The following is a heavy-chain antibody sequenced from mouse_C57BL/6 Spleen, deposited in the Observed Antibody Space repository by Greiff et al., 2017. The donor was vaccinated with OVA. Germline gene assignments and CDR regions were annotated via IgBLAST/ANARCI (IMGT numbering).Heavy chain of an antibody. CDR3: ARGAYYSNYPYAMDY. D-gene: IGHD2-5*01. J-gene: IGHJ4*01. Sequence: VQLQQPGAELVRPGSSVKLSCKASGYTFTSYWMDWVKQRPGQGLEWIGNIYPSDSETHYNQKFKDKATLTVDKSSSTAYMQLSSLTSEDSAVYYCARGAYYSNYPYAMDYWGQGTSVTVSS. CDR2: IYPSDSET. V-gene: IGHV1-61*01. CDR1: GYTFTSYW.